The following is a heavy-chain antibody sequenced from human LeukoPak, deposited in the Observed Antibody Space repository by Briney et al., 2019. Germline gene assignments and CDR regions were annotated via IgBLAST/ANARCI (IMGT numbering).Heavy chain of an antibody. J-gene: IGHJ4*02. V-gene: IGHV4-59*01. CDR2: IYYSGST. D-gene: IGHD3-22*01. Sequence: SETLSLTCTVSGGSISSYYWSWIRQPPGKGLEWIGYIYYSGSTNYNPSLKSRVTISVDTSKNQFSLKLSSVTAADTAVYYCASSSYYYDSSGYPTGFFDYWGQGTLVTVSS. CDR3: ASSSYYYDSSGYPTGFFDY. CDR1: GGSISSYY.